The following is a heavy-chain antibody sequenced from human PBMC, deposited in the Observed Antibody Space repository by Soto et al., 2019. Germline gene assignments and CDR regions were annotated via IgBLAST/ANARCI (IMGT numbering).Heavy chain of an antibody. CDR2: ISGSGGST. D-gene: IGHD2-15*01. V-gene: IGHV3-23*01. CDR3: AKDTGGEDIVVVVAGFFDY. J-gene: IGHJ4*02. CDR1: GFTFSSYA. Sequence: GGSPRLSCAASGFTFSSYAMSWVRQAPGKGLEWVSAISGSGGSTYYADSVKGRFTISRDNSKNTLYLQMNSLRAEDTAVYYCAKDTGGEDIVVVVAGFFDYWGQGTLVTVSS.